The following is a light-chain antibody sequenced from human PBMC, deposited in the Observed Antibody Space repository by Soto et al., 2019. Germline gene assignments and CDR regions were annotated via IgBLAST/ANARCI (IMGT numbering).Light chain of an antibody. J-gene: IGKJ1*01. CDR3: QQYKSYWT. CDR2: KAS. CDR1: ENINTW. V-gene: IGKV1-5*03. Sequence: DIQMTQSPSSLSASVGDSVTITCRASENINTWLAWYQQQPGKAPKLLIYKASSLQSGAPPRFSGTGSGTEFTLTISSLQPDDFAIYYCQQYKSYWTFGQGTKVDIK.